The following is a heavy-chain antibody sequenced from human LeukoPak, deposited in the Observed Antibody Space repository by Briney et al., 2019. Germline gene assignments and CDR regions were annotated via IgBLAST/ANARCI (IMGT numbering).Heavy chain of an antibody. CDR1: GFTFSSYS. D-gene: IGHD3-22*01. J-gene: IGHJ4*02. CDR3: ASEIYYYDSKRGESDY. V-gene: IGHV3-21*01. CDR2: ISSSSSYI. Sequence: GVSLRLSCAASGFTFSSYSMNWVRQAPGKGLEWVSSISSSSSYIYYADSVKGRFTISRDNAKNSLYLQMNSLRAEDTAVYYCASEIYYYDSKRGESDYWGQGTLVTVSS.